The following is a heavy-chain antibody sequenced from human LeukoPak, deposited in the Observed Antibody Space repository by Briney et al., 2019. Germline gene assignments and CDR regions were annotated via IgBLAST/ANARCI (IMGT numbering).Heavy chain of an antibody. CDR3: ARADGY. J-gene: IGHJ4*02. D-gene: IGHD5-24*01. CDR1: GDSISSYY. V-gene: IGHV4-59*08. CDR2: VYYSGST. Sequence: SETLSLTCTVSGDSISSYYWTWIRQPPGKGLEWIGYVYYSGSTQYNPSLKSRVTISVDTSKNQFSLKVTSVTAADTAVYYCARADGYWGQGTLVTVSS.